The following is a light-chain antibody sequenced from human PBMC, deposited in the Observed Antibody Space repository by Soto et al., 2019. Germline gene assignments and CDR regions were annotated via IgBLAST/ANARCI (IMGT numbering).Light chain of an antibody. CDR2: DAS. Sequence: EIVLTQSPGTLSLSPGERDTLSCRASLSVSSYLAWYQQKPGQAPRLLIYDASTRATGISARFSGSGSGTDFTLTISSLEPEDFAVYYCQQRSNWPVTFGQGTKVDIK. CDR3: QQRSNWPVT. J-gene: IGKJ1*01. CDR1: LSVSSY. V-gene: IGKV3-11*01.